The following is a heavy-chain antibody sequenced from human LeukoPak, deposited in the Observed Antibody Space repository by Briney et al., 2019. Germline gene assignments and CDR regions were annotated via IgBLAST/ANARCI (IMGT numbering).Heavy chain of an antibody. CDR3: ARGDAFDI. Sequence: SDNLSLTCTVSGDSISSYYLSWIREPPGKGLEWIGYIYYSGSTNYNPSLKSRVTISVDTSKNQFSLKLSSVTAADTAVYYCARGDAFDIWGQGTMVTVSS. J-gene: IGHJ3*02. CDR2: IYYSGST. V-gene: IGHV4-59*01. CDR1: GDSISSYY.